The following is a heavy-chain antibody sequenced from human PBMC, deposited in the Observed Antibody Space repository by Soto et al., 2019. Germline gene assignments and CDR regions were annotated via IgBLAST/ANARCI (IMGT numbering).Heavy chain of an antibody. CDR1: GFTFSSYA. Sequence: EVQLLESGGGLVQPGGSLRLSCVASGFTFSSYAMSWVRQAPGKGLEWVSAISGSGGSTYYADSVKGRFTISRDNSKNTLYLQMNSLRAEDTAVYYCAKDRGSSSWYGVDYFDYWGQGTLVTVSS. V-gene: IGHV3-23*01. D-gene: IGHD6-13*01. CDR2: ISGSGGST. J-gene: IGHJ4*02. CDR3: AKDRGSSSWYGVDYFDY.